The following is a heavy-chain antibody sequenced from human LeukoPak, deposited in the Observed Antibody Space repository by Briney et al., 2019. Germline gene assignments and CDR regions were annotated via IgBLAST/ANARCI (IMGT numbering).Heavy chain of an antibody. Sequence: GSLRLSCAASGFTFSSYAMNWVRQAPGKGLEWVSANASGGSTYYADSVKGRFTISRDNSKNTLYLQMNSLRAEDTAVYYCAKMQWLLGLPDYWGQGTLVTVSS. CDR3: AKMQWLLGLPDY. D-gene: IGHD5-12*01. CDR1: GFTFSSYA. J-gene: IGHJ4*02. CDR2: NASGGST. V-gene: IGHV3-23*01.